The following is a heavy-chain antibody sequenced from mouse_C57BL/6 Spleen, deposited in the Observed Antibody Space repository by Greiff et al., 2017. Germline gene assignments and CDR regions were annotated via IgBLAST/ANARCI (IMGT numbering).Heavy chain of an antibody. V-gene: IGHV3-6*01. J-gene: IGHJ4*01. Sequence: SGPGLVKPSQALAPTCSVPGYSITCGYYLYWLRHFPGNKLEWEGDTSYDGSNNFNPSLKNRISSTRDTCKNQFFLKLNSVTTEDTATYYCARELGGAMDDWGQGTSVTVSS. CDR3: ARELGGAMDD. CDR1: GYSITCGYY. CDR2: TSYDGSN. D-gene: IGHD4-1*01.